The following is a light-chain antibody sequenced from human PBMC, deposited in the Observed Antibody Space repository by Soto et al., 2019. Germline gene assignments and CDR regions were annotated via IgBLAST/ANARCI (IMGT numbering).Light chain of an antibody. J-gene: IGLJ2*01. V-gene: IGLV2-23*01. CDR2: EGS. Sequence: QSALTQPASVSWSPGQSITISCTGTSSDVGSYNLVSWYQQHPGKSPKLVIYEGSKRPSGVSNRFSGSKSGNTASLTISGLQAEDEADYYCCSYAGSSTVFGGGTKLTVL. CDR1: SSDVGSYNL. CDR3: CSYAGSSTV.